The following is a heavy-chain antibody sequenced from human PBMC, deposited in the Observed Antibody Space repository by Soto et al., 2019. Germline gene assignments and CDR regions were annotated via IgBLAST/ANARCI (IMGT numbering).Heavy chain of an antibody. Sequence: EVQLVESAGGLVKPGGSLRLSCVASGFSFNEAWMNWVRQAPGQGLEWVGRIKTSAGGGATNYAAPVQGRFTISRDDSKTTLYLHMNSHRTEDTAIYYCTTGSVEGIWGQGTTVSVSS. CDR2: IKTSAGGGAT. CDR1: GFSFNEAW. J-gene: IGHJ6*02. CDR3: TTGSVEGI. V-gene: IGHV3-15*07. D-gene: IGHD2-15*01.